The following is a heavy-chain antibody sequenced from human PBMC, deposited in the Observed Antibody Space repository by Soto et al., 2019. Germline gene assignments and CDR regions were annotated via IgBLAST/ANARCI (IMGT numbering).Heavy chain of an antibody. CDR1: GFTFSSYS. D-gene: IGHD3-10*01. CDR3: AKKVKSGSGSPYFDY. J-gene: IGHJ4*02. CDR2: FRSSGDDGTT. V-gene: IGHV3-23*01. Sequence: GGSLRLSCAASGFTFSSYSMSWVRQAPGKGLEWVSGFRSSGDDGTTYYADSVKGRFTISRDNSKNTLFLQMNSLRAEDTAIYYCAKKVKSGSGSPYFDYWGQGTLVTVSS.